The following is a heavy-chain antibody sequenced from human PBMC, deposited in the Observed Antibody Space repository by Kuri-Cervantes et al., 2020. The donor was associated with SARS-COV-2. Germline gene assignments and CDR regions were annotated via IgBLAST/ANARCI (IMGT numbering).Heavy chain of an antibody. V-gene: IGHV4-4*02. CDR2: IYHSGST. CDR3: ARGTRYCNGGACYSGFDP. Sequence: SETLSLTCSVSGGSISSNQWRTWLRQPPGKGLEWIGEIYHSGSTNYNPSLKSRVTISVDQSRNQFSLMLSSVTAADTAIYYCARGTRYCNGGACYSGFDPWGQGTLVTVSS. CDR1: GGSISSNQW. D-gene: IGHD2-15*01. J-gene: IGHJ5*02.